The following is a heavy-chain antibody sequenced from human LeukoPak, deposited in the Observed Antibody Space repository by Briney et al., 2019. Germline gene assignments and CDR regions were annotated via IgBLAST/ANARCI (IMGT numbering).Heavy chain of an antibody. J-gene: IGHJ4*02. CDR1: GFTVSINY. D-gene: IGHD6-19*01. CDR2: IYSGGST. V-gene: IGHV3-53*01. Sequence: GGSLRLSCAASGFTVSINYMNWVRQAPGKGLEWVSVIYSGGSTYYADSVEGRFTISRDNSKNTLYLQMNTLRAEDTAVYYCARRYSSGWWIDYWGQGTLVTVSS. CDR3: ARRYSSGWWIDY.